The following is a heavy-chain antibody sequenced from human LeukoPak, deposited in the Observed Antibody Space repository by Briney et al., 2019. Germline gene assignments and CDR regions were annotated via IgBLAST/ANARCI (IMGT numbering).Heavy chain of an antibody. Sequence: GRPLRLSCTASGFTFGDYAMSWVRQAPGKGLEWVGFIRSKVYSGTTEYAASVRGRFTISRDDSKSIAYLEMSSLKIEDTAVYYCTLSYGSGSYNTQYYFDYWGQGTLVTVSS. V-gene: IGHV3-49*04. CDR2: IRSKVYSGTT. D-gene: IGHD3-10*01. J-gene: IGHJ4*02. CDR1: GFTFGDYA. CDR3: TLSYGSGSYNTQYYFDY.